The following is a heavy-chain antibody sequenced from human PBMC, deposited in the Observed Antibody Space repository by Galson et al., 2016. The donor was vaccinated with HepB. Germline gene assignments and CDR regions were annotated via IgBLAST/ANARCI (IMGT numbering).Heavy chain of an antibody. CDR1: GSTVSSNY. D-gene: IGHD4-17*01. CDR3: AREGDYHAALAV. V-gene: IGHV3-66*03. Sequence: SPRHSRAASGSTVSSNYMTTARQAPGTGLEPASVILTRGGAYYAYSVKGRFTISRDNSKNTLYLQMNSLRPEDTAVYYCAREGDYHAALAVWGKGTTVTVSS. CDR2: ILTRGGA. J-gene: IGHJ6*04.